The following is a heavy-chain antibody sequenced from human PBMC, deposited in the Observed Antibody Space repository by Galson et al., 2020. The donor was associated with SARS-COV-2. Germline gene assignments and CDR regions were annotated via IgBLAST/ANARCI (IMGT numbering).Heavy chain of an antibody. J-gene: IGHJ4*02. D-gene: IGHD3-22*01. CDR3: AKEEVATYYDSSGYSFYFDY. V-gene: IGHV3-30*18. CDR1: GFTFSSYG. CDR2: ISYDGINK. Sequence: GGSLRLSCEASGFTFSSYGMHWVRQAPGKGLEWVALISYDGINKYYADSVKGRFTISRDNSKNTLYLQMNSLRAEDTAVYYCAKEEVATYYDSSGYSFYFDYWGQGTLVTVSS.